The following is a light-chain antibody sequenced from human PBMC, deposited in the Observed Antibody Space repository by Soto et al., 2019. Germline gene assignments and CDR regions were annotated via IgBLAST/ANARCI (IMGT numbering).Light chain of an antibody. V-gene: IGKV1-39*01. Sequence: DIQMTQSPSSLSSSVGDRVTITCRASQNIKTYLNWYQQKPGNAPNLLIYAASSLQSGVTSRFSGSGYGTDFTLSIRSLQPEDFATYYCQQSYSTPRTFGQGTRVETK. CDR2: AAS. J-gene: IGKJ1*01. CDR1: QNIKTY. CDR3: QQSYSTPRT.